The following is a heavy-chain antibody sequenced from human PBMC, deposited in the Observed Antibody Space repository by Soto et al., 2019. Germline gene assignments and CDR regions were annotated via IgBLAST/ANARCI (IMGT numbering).Heavy chain of an antibody. CDR2: IYYSGST. Sequence: PSESLSLTGIVADGSISSYYWSWIRQPPGKGLEWIGYIYYSGSTNYNPSLKSRVTISVDTSKNQFSLKLSSVTAADTAVYYCARDRMFDYWGQGTLVTVSS. CDR1: DGSISSYY. CDR3: ARDRMFDY. V-gene: IGHV4-59*01. J-gene: IGHJ4*02.